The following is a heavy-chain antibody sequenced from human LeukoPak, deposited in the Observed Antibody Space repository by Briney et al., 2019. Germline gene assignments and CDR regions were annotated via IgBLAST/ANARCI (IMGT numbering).Heavy chain of an antibody. CDR1: GFTFSSYS. CDR2: ISSSSSYI. D-gene: IGHD5-18*01. CDR3: ARDGDTAMVLGGFDY. V-gene: IGHV3-21*01. Sequence: GGSLRLSCAASGFTFSSYSMTWVRQAPGKGLEWVSSISSSSSYIYYAGSVKGRFTISRDNAKNSLYLQMNSLRAEDTAVYYCARDGDTAMVLGGFDYWGQGTLVTVSS. J-gene: IGHJ4*02.